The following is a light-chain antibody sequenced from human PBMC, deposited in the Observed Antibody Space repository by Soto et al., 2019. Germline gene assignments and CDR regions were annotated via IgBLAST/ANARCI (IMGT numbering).Light chain of an antibody. V-gene: IGKV3-20*01. CDR2: GAS. CDR3: QQYGSSPNT. CDR1: QSVRSSY. Sequence: EIVLTQSPGTLSLSPGERATLSCRASQSVRSSYLAWYQQKPGQAPRLLIYGASSRATGIPDRFSGSGSGTDFTLTIGRLEPEDFAVYYCQQYGSSPNTFGQGTRLEIK. J-gene: IGKJ5*01.